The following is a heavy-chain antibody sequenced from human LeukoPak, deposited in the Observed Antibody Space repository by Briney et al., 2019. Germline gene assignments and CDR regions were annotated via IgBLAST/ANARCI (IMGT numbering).Heavy chain of an antibody. V-gene: IGHV3-7*01. CDR1: GFTFSDYF. J-gene: IGHJ4*02. Sequence: PGGSLRLSCVASGFTFSDYFMSWIRQSPGKGLEWVASIKPDGSEKYYLDSVKGRFTISRDNARDSLYLQMNSLRDDDTSVYFCARDASALYWGRGTLVTVSS. D-gene: IGHD6-19*01. CDR2: IKPDGSEK. CDR3: ARDASALY.